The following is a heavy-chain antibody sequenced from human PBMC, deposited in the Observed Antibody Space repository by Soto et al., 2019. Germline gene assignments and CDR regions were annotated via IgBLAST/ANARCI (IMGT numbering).Heavy chain of an antibody. CDR2: INAGSGNT. CDR1: GYTFSSYG. V-gene: IGHV1-3*01. D-gene: IGHD3-10*01. J-gene: IGHJ4*02. CDR3: ARDRRGYYGSGSDYDY. Sequence: QVQLVQSGAEVKKPGASVKVSCKASGYTFSSYGIHWVRQAPGQRFEWMGWINAGSGNTRYSQKFQGRVTITRDTSARTAYMQLSSLISEDTAVYYCARDRRGYYGSGSDYDYWGQGTLVTVSS.